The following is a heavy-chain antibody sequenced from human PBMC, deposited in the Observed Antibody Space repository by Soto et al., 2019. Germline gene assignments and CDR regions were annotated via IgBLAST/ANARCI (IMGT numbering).Heavy chain of an antibody. J-gene: IGHJ4*01. D-gene: IGHD1-26*01. Sequence: ASVKVSCKASGYTFTSYGISWVRQAPGQGLEWMGWSSAYNGNKNYAQKLQGRVTMTTDTSTRKAYMELRSLRADDTAVYCCARDVGATDYWGQGTLVTVSS. CDR3: ARDVGATDY. CDR2: SSAYNGNK. CDR1: GYTFTSYG. V-gene: IGHV1-18*01.